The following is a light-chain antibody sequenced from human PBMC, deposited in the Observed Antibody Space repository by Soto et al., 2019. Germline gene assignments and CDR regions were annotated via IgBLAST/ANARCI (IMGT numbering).Light chain of an antibody. CDR1: QDINKC. CDR3: QQGKSFPLT. CDR2: TAS. Sequence: DIQMTQSTSSVSASVGDRVTITCRARQDINKCLARYQQKPELAPNLVIYTASRLHGGGPSRFSGSASGTDFTLNISSLQPEDVATYYCQQGKSFPLTFGGGTKVDIK. V-gene: IGKV1-12*01. J-gene: IGKJ4*01.